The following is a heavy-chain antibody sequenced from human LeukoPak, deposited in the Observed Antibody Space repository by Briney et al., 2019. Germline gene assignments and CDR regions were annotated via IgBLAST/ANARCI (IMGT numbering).Heavy chain of an antibody. CDR2: INAGNGNT. D-gene: IGHD5-12*01. Sequence: GASVNVSCKASGYTFTSYAMHWVRQAPGQRLEWMGWINAGNGNTKYSQKFQGRVTITRDTSASTAYMELSSLRSEDTAVYYCARGQPTIVATILWGQGTLVTVSS. V-gene: IGHV1-3*01. J-gene: IGHJ4*02. CDR3: ARGQPTIVATIL. CDR1: GYTFTSYA.